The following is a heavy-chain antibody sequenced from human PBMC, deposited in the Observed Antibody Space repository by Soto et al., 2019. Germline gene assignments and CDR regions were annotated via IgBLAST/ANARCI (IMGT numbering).Heavy chain of an antibody. Sequence: QVQLVQSGAEVKKPGASVKVSCKASGYTFTSYGISWVRQAPGQGLEWMGWISAYNGNTNYAQKLQGRVTMTTDTTTSTAYMELRSLRSDDTALYYCAREEGIAAAGPSAAGGMDVWGQGTTVTVSS. V-gene: IGHV1-18*01. CDR1: GYTFTSYG. D-gene: IGHD6-13*01. J-gene: IGHJ6*02. CDR2: ISAYNGNT. CDR3: AREEGIAAAGPSAAGGMDV.